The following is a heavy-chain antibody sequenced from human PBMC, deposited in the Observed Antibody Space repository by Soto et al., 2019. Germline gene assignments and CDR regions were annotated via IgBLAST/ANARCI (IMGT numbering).Heavy chain of an antibody. V-gene: IGHV5-51*01. D-gene: IGHD6-13*01. Sequence: AALKSSCEGPGDTFTTHWSGWVRQKRGKGLEWMGIIYPGDSDTTYSPTFQGQVTISADKSTSTAYLQWSSLKASDTAMYYCAKQTAAIENASSDIWGKGTVVTVSS. CDR1: GDTFTTHW. J-gene: IGHJ3*02. CDR3: AKQTAAIENASSDI. CDR2: IYPGDSDT.